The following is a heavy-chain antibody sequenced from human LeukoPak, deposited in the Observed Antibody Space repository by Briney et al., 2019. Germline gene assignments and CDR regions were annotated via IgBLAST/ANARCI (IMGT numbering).Heavy chain of an antibody. D-gene: IGHD1-26*01. V-gene: IGHV1-69*13. CDR3: ARKLRLGGNWFDP. CDR2: IIPISGTT. J-gene: IGHJ5*02. CDR1: GGTFTSYA. Sequence: GASVKVSCKTSGGTFTSYAITWVRQAPGQGLEWMGKIIPISGTTNYAQKFQGRVTFTADESTSTAYMELSSLRSEDTAIYYCARKLRLGGNWFDPWGQGTLVTVSS.